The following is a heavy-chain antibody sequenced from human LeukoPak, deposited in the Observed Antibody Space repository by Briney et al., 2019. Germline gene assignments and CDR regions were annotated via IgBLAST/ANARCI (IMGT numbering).Heavy chain of an antibody. V-gene: IGHV1-69*02. D-gene: IGHD3-3*01. CDR3: ASHTYYDFWSGPFDY. J-gene: IGHJ4*02. CDR1: GGTFSSNT. Sequence: SVKVSCKASGGTFSSNTISWVRQAPGQGLEWMGRIIPILGIANYAQKFQGRVTITADKSTSTAYMELSSLRSEDTAVYYCASHTYYDFWSGPFDYWGQGTLVTVSS. CDR2: IIPILGIA.